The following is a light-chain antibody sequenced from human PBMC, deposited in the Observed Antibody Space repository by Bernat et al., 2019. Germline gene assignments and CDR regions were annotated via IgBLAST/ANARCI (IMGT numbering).Light chain of an antibody. CDR1: LNVGIN. J-gene: IGKJ1*01. CDR3: QQYIDWPQT. V-gene: IGKV3-15*01. CDR2: GAS. Sequence: EIVMTQSPATLSVSPGERATLSCRASLNVGINLAWYQQKPGQAPRILIYGASTGATGIPARFSGSGSGTEFTLTISSLQSEDFAVYYCQQYIDWPQTFGQGTKVEIK.